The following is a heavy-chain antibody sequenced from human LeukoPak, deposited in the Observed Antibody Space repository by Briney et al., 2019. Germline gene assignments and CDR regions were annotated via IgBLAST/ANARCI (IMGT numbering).Heavy chain of an antibody. CDR2: MSAYNGKT. CDR3: ASMVRGVIDAFDI. V-gene: IGHV1-18*01. Sequence: ASVKISCKASGYTFTNYDINWVRQAPGQGLEWMGWMSAYNGKTNYAHSLQGRVTVTADTSTSTAYMELRSLRSEDTAVYYCASMVRGVIDAFDIWGQGTMVTVSS. CDR1: GYTFTNYD. D-gene: IGHD3-10*01. J-gene: IGHJ3*02.